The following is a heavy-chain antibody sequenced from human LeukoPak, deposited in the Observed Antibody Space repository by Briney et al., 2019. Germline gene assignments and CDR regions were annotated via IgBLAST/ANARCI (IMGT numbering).Heavy chain of an antibody. CDR1: GGSISSYY. CDR2: IYYSGNT. J-gene: IGHJ5*02. CDR3: ARDDSTSWYNWLDP. V-gene: IGHV4-59*01. Sequence: SETLSLTCNVSGGSISSYYWSWIRQPPGKGLEWIGHIYYSGNTNYNPSLKSRVTISVDTSKNQFSLKLSSVTAADTVVYYCARDDSTSWYNWLDPWGPGTLVTVSS. D-gene: IGHD6-13*01.